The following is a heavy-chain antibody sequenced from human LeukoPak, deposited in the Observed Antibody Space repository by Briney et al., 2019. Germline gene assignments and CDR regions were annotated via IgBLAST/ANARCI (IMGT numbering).Heavy chain of an antibody. J-gene: IGHJ6*03. V-gene: IGHV4-59*01. CDR1: GGSISSYY. CDR2: IYYSGST. D-gene: IGHD2-2*02. Sequence: SETLSLTCTVSGGSISSYYWSWIRQPPGKGLEWIGYIYYSGSTNYNPSLKSRVTISVDTSKNQFSLKLTSVTAADTAVYYCARERCSSTSCYTEDYYYMDVWGKGTTVTLSS. CDR3: ARERCSSTSCYTEDYYYMDV.